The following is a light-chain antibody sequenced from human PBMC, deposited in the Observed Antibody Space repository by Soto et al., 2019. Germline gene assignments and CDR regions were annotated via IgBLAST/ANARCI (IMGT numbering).Light chain of an antibody. CDR1: SSDVGGYNY. CDR2: KVS. CDR3: SSYTSSSPLVYV. J-gene: IGLJ1*01. Sequence: QSVLTQPASVSGSPGQSITISCTGTSSDVGGYNYVSWYQQHPGKAPKLMIYKVSNRPSGVSNRFSGSKSGNTASLTISGLQAEDEADYYCSSYTSSSPLVYVFGTGTKLTVL. V-gene: IGLV2-14*01.